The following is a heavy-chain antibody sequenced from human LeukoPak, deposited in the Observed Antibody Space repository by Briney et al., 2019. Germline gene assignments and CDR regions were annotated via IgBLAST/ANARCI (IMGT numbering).Heavy chain of an antibody. CDR2: IYHDGSS. CDR3: ARTVYDYGDLHFDY. CDR1: GDSISSDDYY. D-gene: IGHD4-17*01. V-gene: IGHV4-30-2*01. J-gene: IGHJ4*02. Sequence: SETLSLTCTVSGDSISSDDYYWSWIRQPPGEGLEWIGYIYHDGSSYYNPSLKNRFAISVDRSKNQFSLRLNSVTAADTAVYYCARTVYDYGDLHFDYWGQGTLVTVSS.